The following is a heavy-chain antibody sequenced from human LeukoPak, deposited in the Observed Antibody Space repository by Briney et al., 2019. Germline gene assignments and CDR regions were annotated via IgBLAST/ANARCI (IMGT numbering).Heavy chain of an antibody. Sequence: PSETLSLTCTVSGGSISSYYWGWIRQPPGKGLEWIGSIYHSGSTYYNPSLKSRVTISVDTSKNQFSLKLSSVTAADTAVYYCVSCSSTSCEYPYYYMDVWGKGTTVTVSS. CDR2: IYHSGST. V-gene: IGHV4-38-2*02. D-gene: IGHD2-2*01. J-gene: IGHJ6*03. CDR3: VSCSSTSCEYPYYYMDV. CDR1: GGSISSYY.